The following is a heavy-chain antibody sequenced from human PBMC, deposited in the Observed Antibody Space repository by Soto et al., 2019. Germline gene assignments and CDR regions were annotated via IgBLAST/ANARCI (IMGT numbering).Heavy chain of an antibody. CDR3: ARRGGSYAVPHFDY. V-gene: IGHV4-59*08. CDR1: GGSISSYC. D-gene: IGHD1-26*01. J-gene: IGHJ4*02. Sequence: SETLSLTCTVSGGSISSYCWSWIRQPPGKGLEWIGYIYYSGTTTNYNPSLKSRVTLSVDTSKNQFSLKLSSVTAADTAVYYCARRGGSYAVPHFDYGGQGTLVTVSS. CDR2: IYYSGTTT.